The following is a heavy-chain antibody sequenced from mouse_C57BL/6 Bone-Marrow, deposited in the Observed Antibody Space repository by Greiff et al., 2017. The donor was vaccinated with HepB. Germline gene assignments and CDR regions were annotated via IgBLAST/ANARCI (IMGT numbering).Heavy chain of an antibody. CDR1: GYTFTSYG. J-gene: IGHJ2*01. CDR3: ARRGIVTPYYFDY. D-gene: IGHD2-5*01. CDR2: IYPRSGNT. V-gene: IGHV1-81*01. Sequence: QVQLKESGAELARPGASVKLSCKASGYTFTSYGISWVKQRTGQGLEWIGEIYPRSGNTYYNEKFKGKATLTADKSSSTAYMELRSLTSEDSAVYFCARRGIVTPYYFDYWGQGTTLTVSS.